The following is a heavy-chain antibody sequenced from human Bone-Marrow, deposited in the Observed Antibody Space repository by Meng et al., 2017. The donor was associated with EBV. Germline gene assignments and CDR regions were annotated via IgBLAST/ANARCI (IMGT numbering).Heavy chain of an antibody. CDR2: ISWDGGST. CDR1: GFTFDDYA. D-gene: IGHD6-19*01. J-gene: IGHJ4*02. Sequence: EVQLVESGGVVVQPGGSLSVFCAASGFTFDDYAMHWVRQAPGKGLEWVSLISWDGGSTYYADSVKGRFTISRDNSKNSLYLQMNSLRAEDTALYYCAKDTVAVAGAYFDYWGQGTLVTVSS. V-gene: IGHV3-43D*03. CDR3: AKDTVAVAGAYFDY.